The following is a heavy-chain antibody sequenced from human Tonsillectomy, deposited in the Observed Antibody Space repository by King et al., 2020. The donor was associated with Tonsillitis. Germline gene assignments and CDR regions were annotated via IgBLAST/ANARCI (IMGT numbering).Heavy chain of an antibody. D-gene: IGHD3-16*02. V-gene: IGHV3-15*01. CDR2: IKHKDHGETT. CDR1: GFTFSNAW. J-gene: IGHJ4*02. CDR3: TTDRRDGGGYVIASLV. Sequence: VQLVQSGGGLVKPGGSLRLSCAGSGFTFSNAWMTWVRQAPGKGLEWVGRIKHKDHGETTDYGAPVNGRFTISRDDSRNTLYLQMNSLKTEDTAVYYCTTDRRDGGGYVIASLVWGRGTLVTVSS.